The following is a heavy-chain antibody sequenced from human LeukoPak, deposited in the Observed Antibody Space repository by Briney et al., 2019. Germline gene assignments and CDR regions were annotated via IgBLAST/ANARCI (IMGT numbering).Heavy chain of an antibody. D-gene: IGHD3-9*01. J-gene: IGHJ4*02. CDR3: AKWGDYDVLTGYYVPDY. V-gene: IGHV3-23*01. Sequence: QPGASLRPSCAASGFTFSNYAMSWVRQAPGKGLEWVSAILGSGGSTYYADSVKGRFTVSRDNSKSTLYLQMNSLRAEDTALYYCAKWGDYDVLTGYYVPDYWGQGTLVTVSS. CDR2: ILGSGGST. CDR1: GFTFSNYA.